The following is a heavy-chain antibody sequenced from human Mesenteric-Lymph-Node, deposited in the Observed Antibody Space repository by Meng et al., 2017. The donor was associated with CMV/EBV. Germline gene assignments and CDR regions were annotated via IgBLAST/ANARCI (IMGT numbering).Heavy chain of an antibody. Sequence: GGSLRLSCAASGFTVSSNEMSWVRQAPGKGLEWVSSISGGSTYYADSRKGRFTISRDNSKNTLHLQMNSLRAEDTAVYYCATDQETHMISGGLTNWGQGTLVTVSX. D-gene: IGHD3/OR15-3a*01. J-gene: IGHJ4*02. CDR3: ATDQETHMISGGLTN. CDR2: ISGGST. CDR1: GFTVSSNE. V-gene: IGHV3-38-3*01.